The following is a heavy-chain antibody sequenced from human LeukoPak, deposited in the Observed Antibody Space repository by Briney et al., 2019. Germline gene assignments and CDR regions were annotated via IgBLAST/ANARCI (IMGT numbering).Heavy chain of an antibody. CDR1: GYTFTTSW. V-gene: IGHV5-51*01. CDR2: IYAGNSDT. J-gene: IGHJ4*02. D-gene: IGHD5-24*01. Sequence: PGESLKISCQGFGYTFTTSWIGWGRQLAGKGLEWVAIIYAGNSDTKYSPSFQGQVSISTDRSISTAYLQWSSLKASDTAIYYCAILNHPDGRVYWGQGTLVTVSS. CDR3: AILNHPDGRVY.